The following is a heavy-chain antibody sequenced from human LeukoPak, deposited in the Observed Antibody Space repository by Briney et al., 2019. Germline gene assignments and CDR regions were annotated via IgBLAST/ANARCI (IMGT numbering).Heavy chain of an antibody. Sequence: PSETLSLTCTVSGGSISSYYWSWIRQPPGKGLEWIGYIYYSGSTNYNPSLKSRVTMSVDTSKNQFSLKLSSVTAADTAVYYCARGTLYCSGGSCYFDYWGQGTLVTVSS. D-gene: IGHD2-15*01. CDR3: ARGTLYCSGGSCYFDY. J-gene: IGHJ4*02. V-gene: IGHV4-59*08. CDR1: GGSISSYY. CDR2: IYYSGST.